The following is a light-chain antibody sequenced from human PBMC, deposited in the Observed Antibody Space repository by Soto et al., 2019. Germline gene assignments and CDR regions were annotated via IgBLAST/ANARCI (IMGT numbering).Light chain of an antibody. CDR2: GAS. Sequence: EIVLTQSPGTLSLSPGERAILSCRASQSVSSNYLAWYRQRPGQAPSLLIYGASSRATGIPDRFSGSGSGTDFTLTISRLEPEDFAVYYCQQYGSSPRTFGQGTKGDIK. V-gene: IGKV3-20*01. J-gene: IGKJ1*01. CDR3: QQYGSSPRT. CDR1: QSVSSNY.